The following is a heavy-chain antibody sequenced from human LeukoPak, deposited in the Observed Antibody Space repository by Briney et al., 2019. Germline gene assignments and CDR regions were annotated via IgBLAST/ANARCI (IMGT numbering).Heavy chain of an antibody. J-gene: IGHJ4*02. V-gene: IGHV3-30*12. CDR1: GFTFSSSG. Sequence: PGGSLRLSCAASGFTFSSSGMHWVRQAPGKGLEWVAVISYDGSNKYYADSVKGRFTLSRDNSKNTLYLQMNSLRAEDTAVYYCARPARGYYDSSGYFLDYWGQGTLVTVSS. CDR2: ISYDGSNK. D-gene: IGHD3-22*01. CDR3: ARPARGYYDSSGYFLDY.